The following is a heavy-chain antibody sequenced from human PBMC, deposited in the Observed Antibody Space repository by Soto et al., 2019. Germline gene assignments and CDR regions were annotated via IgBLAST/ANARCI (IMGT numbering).Heavy chain of an antibody. V-gene: IGHV1-8*01. CDR2: MKPNSGHT. CDR1: GYTFTSYD. Sequence: QVQLVQSGAEVKKPGASVKVSCKASGYTFTSYDINWVRQATGQGLEWMGWMKPNSGHTGYAQKFPGRVNMTRNTSISTAYMELSSLRSEDTAVYYCARGGDWNYVQDYWGQGTLVTVSS. D-gene: IGHD1-7*01. CDR3: ARGGDWNYVQDY. J-gene: IGHJ4*02.